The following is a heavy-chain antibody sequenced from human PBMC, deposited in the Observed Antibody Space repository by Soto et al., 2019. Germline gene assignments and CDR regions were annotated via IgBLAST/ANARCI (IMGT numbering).Heavy chain of an antibody. Sequence: GGSLRLSCSASGFTFSSYAMHWVRQAPGKGLEYVSGVRGNGDPPFYADSVKGRFTISRDNSKNTLYPQMSSLSADDTAVYYCVKSRGGNNFDFFDWGQGALVTVSS. J-gene: IGHJ4*02. CDR2: VRGNGDPP. D-gene: IGHD5-12*01. V-gene: IGHV3-64D*06. CDR3: VKSRGGNNFDFFD. CDR1: GFTFSSYA.